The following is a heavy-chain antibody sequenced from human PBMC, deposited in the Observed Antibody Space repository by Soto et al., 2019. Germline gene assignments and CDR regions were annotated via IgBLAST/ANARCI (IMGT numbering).Heavy chain of an antibody. V-gene: IGHV4-59*01. J-gene: IGHJ4*02. CDR3: ARAPYGSGTKPYYFDY. CDR1: GGSISSYY. Sequence: QVQLQESGPGLVKPSETLSLTCTVSGGSISSYYWSWIRQPPGKGLEWIGFIYNSGSTNYNPSLKSRVTISMDTSSNQFSLILSSVTAADTAVYYCARAPYGSGTKPYYFDYWGQGTLVTVSS. D-gene: IGHD3-10*01. CDR2: IYNSGST.